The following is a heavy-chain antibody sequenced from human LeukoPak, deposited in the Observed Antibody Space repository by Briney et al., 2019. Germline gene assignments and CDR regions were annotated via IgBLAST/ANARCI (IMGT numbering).Heavy chain of an antibody. V-gene: IGHV1-2*02. CDR3: ARDFRGGSHAFDI. CDR1: GGTFSSYA. Sequence: GSSVKVSCKASGGTFSSYAISWVRQAPGQGLEWMGWINPNSGGTNYAQKFQGRVTMTRDTSISTAYMELSRLRSDDTAVYYCARDFRGGSHAFDIWGQGTMVTVSS. D-gene: IGHD3-16*01. CDR2: INPNSGGT. J-gene: IGHJ3*02.